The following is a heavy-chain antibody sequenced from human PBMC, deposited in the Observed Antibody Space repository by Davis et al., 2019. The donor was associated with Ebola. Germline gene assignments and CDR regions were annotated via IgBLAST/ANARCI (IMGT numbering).Heavy chain of an antibody. V-gene: IGHV4-59*01. D-gene: IGHD5-12*01. CDR2: IYYSGST. CDR1: GGSISSYS. Sequence: PSETLSLTCTVSGGSISSYSWSWIRQPPGKGLEWIGYIYYSGSTNYNPSLKSRVTISVDTSTNQFSLKLSSVTAADTAVYYCARSGYDYVGVRYYYGMDVWGQGTTVTVSS. CDR3: ARSGYDYVGVRYYYGMDV. J-gene: IGHJ6*02.